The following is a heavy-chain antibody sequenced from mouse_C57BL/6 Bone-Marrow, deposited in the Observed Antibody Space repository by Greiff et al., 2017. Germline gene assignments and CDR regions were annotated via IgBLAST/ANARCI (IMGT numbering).Heavy chain of an antibody. D-gene: IGHD4-1*01. Sequence: QVQLQQPGAELVRPGTSVKLPCKASGYTFTSYWMHWVKQRPGQGLEWIGVIDPSDSYTNYNQKFKGKATLTVDTSSSTAYMQLSSLTSEDSAVYYCAGLNWAWFAYWGQGTLVTVSA. CDR2: IDPSDSYT. J-gene: IGHJ3*01. CDR3: AGLNWAWFAY. V-gene: IGHV1-59*01. CDR1: GYTFTSYW.